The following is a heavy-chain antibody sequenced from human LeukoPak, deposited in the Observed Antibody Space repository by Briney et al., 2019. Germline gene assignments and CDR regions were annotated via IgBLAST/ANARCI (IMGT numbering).Heavy chain of an antibody. CDR3: AKDLDPTYTRNYSPNAFDI. CDR2: ISAYNGNT. V-gene: IGHV1-18*01. D-gene: IGHD1-7*01. CDR1: GYTFTSYG. Sequence: ASVKVSCKASGYTFTSYGISWVRQAPGQGLEWMGWISAYNGNTNYAQKLQGRVTMTTDTSTSTAYMELRSLRSDDTAVYYCAKDLDPTYTRNYSPNAFDIWGQGTMVTVSP. J-gene: IGHJ3*02.